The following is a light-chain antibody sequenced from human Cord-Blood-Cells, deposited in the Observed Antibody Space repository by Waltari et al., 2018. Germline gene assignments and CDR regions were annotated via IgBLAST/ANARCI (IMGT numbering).Light chain of an antibody. CDR3: QQYNNWPPLT. CDR2: GAS. CDR1: QSVSSN. V-gene: IGKV3-15*01. Sequence: ERVMTQSPATLSVSAGERATLSCRASQSVSSNLAWYQQKPGQAPRLLIYGASTRATGIPARFSGSGSVTEFTFTLSSLQSECFAFYSCQQYNNWPPLTFGGGTKVE. J-gene: IGKJ4*01.